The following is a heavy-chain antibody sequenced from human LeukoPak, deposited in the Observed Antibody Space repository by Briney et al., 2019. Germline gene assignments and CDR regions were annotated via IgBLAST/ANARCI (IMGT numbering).Heavy chain of an antibody. Sequence: PSETLSLTCAVYGGSFSGYYWSWIRQPPGKGLDWIGEINHSGSTNYNPSLKSRVTISVDTSKNQFSLKLSSVTAADTAVYYCARGGYCSSTSCYRYWFDPWGQGTLVTVSS. CDR1: GGSFSGYY. D-gene: IGHD2-2*01. CDR2: INHSGST. V-gene: IGHV4-34*01. CDR3: ARGGYCSSTSCYRYWFDP. J-gene: IGHJ5*02.